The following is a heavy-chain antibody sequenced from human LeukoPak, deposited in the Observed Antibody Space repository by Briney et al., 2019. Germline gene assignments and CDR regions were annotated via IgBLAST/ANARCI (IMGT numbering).Heavy chain of an antibody. D-gene: IGHD4-17*01. J-gene: IGHJ4*02. CDR3: ARYGDYGY. CDR2: IYYSGST. Sequence: PSETLSLTCTVSGGSISSSSYYWGWIRQPPGKGLEWIGSIYYSGSTYYNPSLKSRVTISVDTSKNQFSLKLSSVTAADTAVYYCARYGDYGYWGQGTLVTVSS. CDR1: GGSISSSSYY. V-gene: IGHV4-39*07.